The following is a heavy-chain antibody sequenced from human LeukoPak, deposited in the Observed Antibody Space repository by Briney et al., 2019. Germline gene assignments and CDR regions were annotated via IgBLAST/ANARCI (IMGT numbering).Heavy chain of an antibody. J-gene: IGHJ4*02. CDR1: GFTFSRYW. Sequence: GGSLRLSCAASGFTFSRYWMSWVRQAPGKGLEWVANIKQDGGEKYYVDSVKGRFTISRDNAKNSLYLQMNSLGAEDTAVYYCARGRWEGHTMIVVVTDYWGQGTLVTVSS. CDR3: ARGRWEGHTMIVVVTDY. CDR2: IKQDGGEK. D-gene: IGHD3-22*01. V-gene: IGHV3-7*01.